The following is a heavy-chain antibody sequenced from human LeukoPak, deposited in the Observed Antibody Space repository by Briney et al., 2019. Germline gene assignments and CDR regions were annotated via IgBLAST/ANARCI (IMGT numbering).Heavy chain of an antibody. CDR2: ISGDNGST. V-gene: IGHV1-18*01. CDR3: AREDTRRGSRGYFDY. Sequence: ASVKVSCKASGYTFSSYGISWVRHAPGQGLEWMGWISGDNGSTNYAQKLQGRVTMTTDTSTNTAYMELRSLRSDDSAIYYCAREDTRRGSRGYFDYWGQGTLVTVSS. D-gene: IGHD2-2*01. J-gene: IGHJ4*02. CDR1: GYTFSSYG.